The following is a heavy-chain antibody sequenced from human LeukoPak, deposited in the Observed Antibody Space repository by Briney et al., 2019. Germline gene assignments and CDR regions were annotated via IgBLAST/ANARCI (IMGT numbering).Heavy chain of an antibody. CDR3: ARRVKRGGFYDSSGSGAFDI. V-gene: IGHV1-8*01. CDR2: MNPNSGNT. D-gene: IGHD3-22*01. Sequence: ASVKVSCKASGYTFTSYDINWVRQATGQGLEWMGWMNPNSGNTGYAQKFQGRVTMTRNTSISTAYMELSSLRSEDTAVYYCARRVKRGGFYDSSGSGAFDIWGQGTMVTVSS. CDR1: GYTFTSYD. J-gene: IGHJ3*02.